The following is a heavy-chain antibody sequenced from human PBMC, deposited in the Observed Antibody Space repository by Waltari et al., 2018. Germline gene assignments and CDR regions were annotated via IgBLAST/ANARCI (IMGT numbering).Heavy chain of an antibody. V-gene: IGHV3-48*01. J-gene: IGHJ5*02. D-gene: IGHD3-22*01. CDR3: ASGSYYYDSSGSPP. CDR1: GFTFSSYS. CDR2: ISSSSTI. Sequence: EVQLVESGGGLVQPGGSLRLSCAASGFTFSSYSMNWVRQAPGKGLEWVSYISSSSTIYYADSVKGRFTISRDNAKNSLYLQMNSLRAEDTAVYYCASGSYYYDSSGSPPWGQGTLVIVSS.